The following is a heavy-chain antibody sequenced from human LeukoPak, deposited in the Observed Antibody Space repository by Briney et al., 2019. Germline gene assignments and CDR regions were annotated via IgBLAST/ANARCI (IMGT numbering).Heavy chain of an antibody. CDR2: ISYDGGNK. CDR1: GFTFSSYG. Sequence: PGGSLRLSCAASGFTFSSYGMHWVRQAPGKGLEWVAVISYDGGNKYYADSVKGRFTISRDNPKNTLYLQMNSLRAEDTAVYYCAKDRDGAFDIWGQGTMVTVSS. D-gene: IGHD3-10*01. J-gene: IGHJ3*02. CDR3: AKDRDGAFDI. V-gene: IGHV3-30*18.